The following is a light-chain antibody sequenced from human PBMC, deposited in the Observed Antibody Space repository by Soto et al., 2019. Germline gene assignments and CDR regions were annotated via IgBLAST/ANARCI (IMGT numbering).Light chain of an antibody. CDR2: GAS. J-gene: IGKJ3*01. Sequence: EIVLTQSPGTLSLSPGERATLSCRASQSVRSNYLAWFQQKPGQAPRLVIYGASSRATGIPDRFSGSGSGTDFTLTINRLEPEDFAVYYCQQYGTSPFTFGPGTKVDIK. V-gene: IGKV3-20*01. CDR3: QQYGTSPFT. CDR1: QSVRSNY.